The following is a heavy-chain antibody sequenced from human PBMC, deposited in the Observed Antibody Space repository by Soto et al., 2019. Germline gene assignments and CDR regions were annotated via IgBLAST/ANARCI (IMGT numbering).Heavy chain of an antibody. D-gene: IGHD2-21*02. CDR3: AHTPYCGGDCYSWDY. J-gene: IGHJ4*02. Sequence: QITLKESGPTLVKPTQTLTLTCTFSGFSLSTSGVGVGWIRQPPGKALEWLALIYWDDDKRYSPSLKSRLTITKDTSKNQGVLTMTNLDPVDTATYYCAHTPYCGGDCYSWDYWGQGTLVTVSS. CDR2: IYWDDDK. V-gene: IGHV2-5*02. CDR1: GFSLSTSGVG.